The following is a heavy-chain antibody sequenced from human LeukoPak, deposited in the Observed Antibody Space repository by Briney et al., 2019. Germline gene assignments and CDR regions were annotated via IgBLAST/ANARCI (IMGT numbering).Heavy chain of an antibody. CDR3: ARSLRYCSGGSCYSGET. V-gene: IGHV1-2*06. Sequence: ASVKVSCKASGYTFTGYYMHWVRQAAGQGLEWMGRINPNSGGANYAQKFQGRVTMTRDTSISTAYMELSRLRSDDTAVYYCARSLRYCSGGSCYSGETWGQGTLVTVSS. J-gene: IGHJ5*02. CDR1: GYTFTGYY. CDR2: INPNSGGA. D-gene: IGHD2-15*01.